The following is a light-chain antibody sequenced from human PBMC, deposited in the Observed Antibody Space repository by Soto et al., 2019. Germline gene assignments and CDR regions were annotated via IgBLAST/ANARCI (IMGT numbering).Light chain of an antibody. CDR3: AAWDDSLSGPPWV. V-gene: IGLV1-47*01. CDR2: RNN. J-gene: IGLJ3*02. Sequence: QSVLTQPPSASGTHGQRVTISCSGSSSNIGSNYVYWYQQLPGTAPKLLIYRNNQRPSGVPDRFSGSKSGTSASLAISGLRSEDEADYYCAAWDDSLSGPPWVFGGGTKLTVL. CDR1: SSNIGSNY.